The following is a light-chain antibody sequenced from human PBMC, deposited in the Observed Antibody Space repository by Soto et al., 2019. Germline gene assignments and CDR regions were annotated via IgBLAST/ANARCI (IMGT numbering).Light chain of an antibody. J-gene: IGKJ4*01. CDR1: QRVSSY. CDR3: QQRSHWPPLT. V-gene: IGKV3-11*01. Sequence: EIVLTQSPSTLSLSPGERATISCRASQRVSSYLDWYQQKPGQAPRLLIYDASNRATGIPARFSGSGYGTDVTLTISSIEPADFSVYYCQQRSHWPPLTFGGGTQVEIK. CDR2: DAS.